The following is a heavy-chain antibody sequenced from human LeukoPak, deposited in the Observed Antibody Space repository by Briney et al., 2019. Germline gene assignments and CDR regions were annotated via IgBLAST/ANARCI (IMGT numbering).Heavy chain of an antibody. D-gene: IGHD2-15*01. Sequence: ASVKVSCKASGYTFTSYYMYWVRQAPGQGLEWMGIINPNRGSTNYAQKFQGRVTMTRDMSTSTVYMELSSLRSEDTAVYYCAREPYIVVVVAAPDYWGQGTLVTVSS. J-gene: IGHJ4*02. CDR1: GYTFTSYY. V-gene: IGHV1-46*01. CDR3: AREPYIVVVVAAPDY. CDR2: INPNRGST.